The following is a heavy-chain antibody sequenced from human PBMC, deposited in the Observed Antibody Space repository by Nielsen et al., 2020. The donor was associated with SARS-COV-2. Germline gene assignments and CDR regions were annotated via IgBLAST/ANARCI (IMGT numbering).Heavy chain of an antibody. CDR3: TTGSYDSSGYYDSDAFDI. D-gene: IGHD3-22*01. Sequence: WLRQPPGKGLEWVGFIRSKAYGGTTDYAAPVKGRFTISRDDSKNTLYLQMNSLKTEDTAVYYCTTGSYDSSGYYDSDAFDIWGQGTMVTVSS. J-gene: IGHJ3*02. CDR2: IRSKAYGGTT. V-gene: IGHV3-15*01.